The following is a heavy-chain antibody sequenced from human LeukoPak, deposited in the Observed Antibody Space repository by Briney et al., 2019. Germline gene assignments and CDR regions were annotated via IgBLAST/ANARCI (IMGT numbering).Heavy chain of an antibody. Sequence: PGGSLRLSCAASGFTFSSYGMHWVRQAPGKGLEWVAFIRYDGSNKYYADSVKGRFTISRDNSKNTLYLQMNSLRAEDTAVYYCARDVPWLYYFDYWGQGTLVTVSS. D-gene: IGHD6-19*01. CDR2: IRYDGSNK. J-gene: IGHJ4*02. V-gene: IGHV3-30*02. CDR1: GFTFSSYG. CDR3: ARDVPWLYYFDY.